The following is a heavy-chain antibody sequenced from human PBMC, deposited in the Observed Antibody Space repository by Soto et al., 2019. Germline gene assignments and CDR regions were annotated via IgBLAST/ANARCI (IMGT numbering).Heavy chain of an antibody. D-gene: IGHD6-13*01. V-gene: IGHV1-46*01. CDR2: FNPTSGST. CDR1: GYTFINYY. CDR3: ARDLAAGDY. J-gene: IGHJ4*02. Sequence: QVQLVQSGAEVKKPGASVKLSCKASGYTFINYYIHWVRQATGQGLEWMGIFNPTSGSTNYAQKFQGRVTLTMDTYTRTVYMELISLRFDDTAVYYCARDLAAGDYWGQGTLVTVSS.